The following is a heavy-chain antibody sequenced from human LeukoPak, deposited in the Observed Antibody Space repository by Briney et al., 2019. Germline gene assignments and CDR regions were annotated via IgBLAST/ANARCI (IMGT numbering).Heavy chain of an antibody. CDR1: GGSISSYY. Sequence: PSETLSLTCTVSGGSISSYYWSWIRQPPGKGLEWIGYIYYSGSTNYNPSLKSRVTISVDTSKNQFSLKLSSVTAADTAVYYCARDFTAPRAMGFGPWGQGTLVTVSS. CDR3: ARDFTAPRAMGFGP. V-gene: IGHV4-59*01. D-gene: IGHD5-24*01. CDR2: IYYSGST. J-gene: IGHJ5*02.